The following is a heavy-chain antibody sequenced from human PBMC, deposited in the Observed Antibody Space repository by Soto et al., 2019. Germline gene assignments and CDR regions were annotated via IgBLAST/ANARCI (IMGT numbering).Heavy chain of an antibody. V-gene: IGHV6-1*01. D-gene: IGHD6-19*01. J-gene: IGHJ6*01. CDR2: TYYRSKWYS. Sequence: PSQSLSLTCAISGDSVSSNSAAWYWIRQSTSRGLEWLGRTYYRSKWYSDYAVSVKSRITINPDTSKNQFSLQLNSVTPEDTAVYYCARVGRIAEAAYYFYGLDLWRQGTTVTVSS. CDR1: GDSVSSNSAA. CDR3: ARVGRIAEAAYYFYGLDL.